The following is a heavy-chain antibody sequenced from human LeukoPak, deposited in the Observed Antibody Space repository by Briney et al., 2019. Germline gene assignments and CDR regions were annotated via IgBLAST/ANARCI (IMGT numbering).Heavy chain of an antibody. D-gene: IGHD6-13*01. V-gene: IGHV4-4*07. Sequence: SETLSLTGTVSGGSISSYCWSWIRQPAGKGLEWIGRIYTSGSTNYNPSLKSRVTTSVDTSKNQFSLKLSSVTAADTAVYYCARVGAAAGSYNWFDPWGQGTLVTVSS. CDR3: ARVGAAAGSYNWFDP. CDR1: GGSISSYC. CDR2: IYTSGST. J-gene: IGHJ5*02.